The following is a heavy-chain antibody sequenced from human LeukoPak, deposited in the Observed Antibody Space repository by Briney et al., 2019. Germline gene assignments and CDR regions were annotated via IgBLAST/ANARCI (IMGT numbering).Heavy chain of an antibody. J-gene: IGHJ4*02. D-gene: IGHD6-19*01. CDR2: IYYSGST. CDR1: GGSISSGDYY. Sequence: PSESLSLTCTVSGGSISSGDYYWSWLRQPPGKGLEWIGYIYYSGSTYYNPSLKSRVTISIDTSKNQFSLKLSSVTAADTAVYYCARVLRIAVAGTVDYWGQGTLVTVSS. V-gene: IGHV4-30-4*01. CDR3: ARVLRIAVAGTVDY.